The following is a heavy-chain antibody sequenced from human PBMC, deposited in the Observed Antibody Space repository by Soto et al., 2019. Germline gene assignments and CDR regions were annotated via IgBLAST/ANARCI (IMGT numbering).Heavy chain of an antibody. V-gene: IGHV4-59*01. CDR3: ARVVYEIVTGYPKVGDYFFDY. CDR2: IHYSGST. CDR1: GDSISAYY. D-gene: IGHD3-9*01. Sequence: PPETLSLTCTVSGDSISAYYWSWIRQPPGKGLEWIGYIHYSGSTDYNPSLKSRGAISVDTFKNQFSLKLSSVTAADTAVYYCARVVYEIVTGYPKVGDYFFDYWGQGTLVTVSS. J-gene: IGHJ4*02.